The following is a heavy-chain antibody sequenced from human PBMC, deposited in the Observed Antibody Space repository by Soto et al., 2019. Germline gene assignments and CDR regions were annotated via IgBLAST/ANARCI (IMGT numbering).Heavy chain of an antibody. CDR3: VRTSLVVAAATREDY. CDR2: INSDGSST. Sequence: EVQLVASGGGLVQPGGSLRLSCAASGFTFSSYWMHWVRQAPGKGLVWVSRINSDGSSTSYADSVKGRFTISRDNAKNTLYLQTNSLRAEDTAVYYCVRTSLVVAAATREDYWGQGTLVTVSS. V-gene: IGHV3-74*01. J-gene: IGHJ4*02. CDR1: GFTFSSYW. D-gene: IGHD2-15*01.